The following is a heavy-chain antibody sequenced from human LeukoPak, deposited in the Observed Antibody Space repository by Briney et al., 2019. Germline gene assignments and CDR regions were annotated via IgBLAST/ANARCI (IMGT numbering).Heavy chain of an antibody. V-gene: IGHV4-4*07. CDR3: VRDTGQWLCDY. Sequence: SETLSLTCTVSGGSISSYYWSWIRQPAGKGLEWIGRIYTSGSTNYNPSLKSRVTMSVDTSKNQFSLELSSVTAADTAMYYCVRDTGQWLCDYWGQGILVTVSS. D-gene: IGHD6-19*01. CDR1: GGSISSYY. J-gene: IGHJ4*02. CDR2: IYTSGST.